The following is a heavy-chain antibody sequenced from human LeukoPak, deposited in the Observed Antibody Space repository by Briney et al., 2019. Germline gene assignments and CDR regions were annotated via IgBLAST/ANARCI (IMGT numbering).Heavy chain of an antibody. V-gene: IGHV1-8*03. J-gene: IGHJ4*02. CDR2: MNPNSGNT. CDR1: GYTFTSYD. Sequence: ASVKVSCKASGYTFTSYDINWVRQATGQGLEWMGWMNPNSGNTGYAQKFQGRVTITRNTSISTAYMELSSLRSEDTAVYYCARKLVGATDSDYWGQGTLVTVSS. CDR3: ARKLVGATDSDY. D-gene: IGHD1-26*01.